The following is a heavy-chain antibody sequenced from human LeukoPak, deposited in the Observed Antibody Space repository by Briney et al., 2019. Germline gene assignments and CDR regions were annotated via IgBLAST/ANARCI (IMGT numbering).Heavy chain of an antibody. V-gene: IGHV1-46*01. CDR3: ARVGSTRGYSYGYWFDY. CDR2: INPSGGST. D-gene: IGHD5-18*01. CDR1: GYTFTSYY. J-gene: IGHJ4*02. Sequence: VASVKVSCTASGYTFTSYYMHWVRQAPGQGLEWMGIINPSGGSTSYAQKFQGRVTMTRDTSTSTVYMELSSLRSEDTAVYYCARVGSTRGYSYGYWFDYWGQGTLVTVSS.